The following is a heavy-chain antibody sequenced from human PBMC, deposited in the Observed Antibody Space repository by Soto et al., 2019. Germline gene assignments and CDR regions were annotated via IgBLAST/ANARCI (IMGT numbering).Heavy chain of an antibody. CDR2: IWYDGSNI. V-gene: IGHV3-33*01. CDR1: GFTFSRYG. J-gene: IGHJ4*02. Sequence: GGSLRLSCAASGFTFSRYGMHWVRQAPGRGLEWVAVIWYDGSNIYYADSVKGRFTISRDNSKDTLDLQMNSPRAEDTAVYYCARDREQWLVGYYFDYWGQGTLVTVSS. D-gene: IGHD6-19*01. CDR3: ARDREQWLVGYYFDY.